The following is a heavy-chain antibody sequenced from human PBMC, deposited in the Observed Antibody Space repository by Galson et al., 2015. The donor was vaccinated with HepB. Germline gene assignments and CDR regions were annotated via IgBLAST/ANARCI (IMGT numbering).Heavy chain of an antibody. V-gene: IGHV4-34*01. CDR3: ARDRRASDAFDI. CDR2: INHSGST. Sequence: SETLSLTCAVYGGSFSGYYWSWIRQPPGKGLEWIGEINHSGSTNYNPSLKSRVTISVDTSKNQFSLKLSSVTAADTAVYYCARDRRASDAFDIWGQGTMVTVSS. CDR1: GGSFSGYY. J-gene: IGHJ3*02.